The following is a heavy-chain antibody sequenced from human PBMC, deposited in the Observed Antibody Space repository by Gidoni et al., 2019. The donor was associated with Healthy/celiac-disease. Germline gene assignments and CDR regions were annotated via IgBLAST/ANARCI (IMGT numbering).Heavy chain of an antibody. V-gene: IGHV4-34*01. J-gene: IGHJ5*02. CDR2: INHSGST. Sequence: VQLQQWGAGLLKPSETLSLTCAVYGGSFRGYYWRWIRQPPGKGLEWIGEINHSGSTNYNPPLKSRVTISVDTSKNQFSLKLSSVTAADTAVYYCARGRDRTNDSSGYYFARRFAWFDPWGQGTLVTVSS. CDR3: ARGRDRTNDSSGYYFARRFAWFDP. D-gene: IGHD3-22*01. CDR1: GGSFRGYY.